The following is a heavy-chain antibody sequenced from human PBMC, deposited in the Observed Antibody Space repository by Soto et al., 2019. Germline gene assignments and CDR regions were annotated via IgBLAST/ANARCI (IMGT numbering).Heavy chain of an antibody. Sequence: ETLSLTCAVYGGSFSGYYWSWIRQPPGKGLEWIGEINHSGSTNYNPSLKSRVTISVDTSKNQFSLKLSSVTAADTAVYYCARSLTDDILTGYQKGYFDYWGQGTLVTVSS. V-gene: IGHV4-34*01. CDR1: GGSFSGYY. D-gene: IGHD3-9*01. CDR2: INHSGST. CDR3: ARSLTDDILTGYQKGYFDY. J-gene: IGHJ4*02.